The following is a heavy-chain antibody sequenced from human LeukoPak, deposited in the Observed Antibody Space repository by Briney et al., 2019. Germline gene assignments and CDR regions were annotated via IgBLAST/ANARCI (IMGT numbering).Heavy chain of an antibody. Sequence: GESLNISCKGSGYSFTSYWISWVRQMPGKGLEWMGRIDPSDSYTNYSPSFQGHVTISADKSISTAYLQWSSLKASDTAMYYCARHKYDILTGYYFDYWGQGNLVTVSS. CDR3: ARHKYDILTGYYFDY. CDR2: IDPSDSYT. CDR1: GYSFTSYW. D-gene: IGHD3-9*01. V-gene: IGHV5-10-1*01. J-gene: IGHJ4*02.